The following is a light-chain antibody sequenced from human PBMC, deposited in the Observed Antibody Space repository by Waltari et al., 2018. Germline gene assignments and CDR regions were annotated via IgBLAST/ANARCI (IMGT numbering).Light chain of an antibody. J-gene: IGKJ2*01. CDR3: QQYGSSPLMYT. V-gene: IGKV3-20*01. CDR1: QSVSSSY. Sequence: EIVLTQSPGTLSLSPGESATLSCRASQSVSSSYLAWYQQKPGQAPRLLVYGASTRATGTADRFSGSGSGTDFTLTISRMEPEDFAVYYCQQYGSSPLMYTFGQGTKLEIK. CDR2: GAS.